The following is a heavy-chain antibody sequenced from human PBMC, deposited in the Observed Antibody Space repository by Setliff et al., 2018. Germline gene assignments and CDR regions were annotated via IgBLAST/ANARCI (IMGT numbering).Heavy chain of an antibody. CDR1: GGSISSYY. V-gene: IGHV4-4*07. CDR3: AREQWLDPPGYYYMDV. Sequence: SETLSLTCTVSGGSISSYYWTWIRQPAGKGLEWIGRIYISGGTSYNPSLKSRVTMSIDTSKNQFSLKLNPVTAADMAVYYCAREQWLDPPGYYYMDVWAKGTTVTVSS. CDR2: IYISGGT. J-gene: IGHJ6*03. D-gene: IGHD6-19*01.